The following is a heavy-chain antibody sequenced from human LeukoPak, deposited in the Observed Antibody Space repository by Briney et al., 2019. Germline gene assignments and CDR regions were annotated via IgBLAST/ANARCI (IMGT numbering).Heavy chain of an antibody. CDR1: GFTLSTYW. D-gene: IGHD5-12*01. CDR3: AKGRYSGTTYYFDY. CDR2: IKKDGSET. V-gene: IGHV3-7*03. J-gene: IGHJ4*02. Sequence: GGSLRLSCAASGFTLSTYWMSWVRQVPGKGLEWVANIKKDGSETYYVDSVKGRFTISRDNAKNSLYLQMNSLRAEDTAIYHCAKGRYSGTTYYFDYWGQGTLVIVSS.